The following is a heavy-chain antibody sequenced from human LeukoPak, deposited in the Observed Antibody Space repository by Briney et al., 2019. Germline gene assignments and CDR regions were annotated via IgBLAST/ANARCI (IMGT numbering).Heavy chain of an antibody. J-gene: IGHJ4*02. CDR3: ARESYPGGLLIYDY. CDR1: GGSFSDYY. CDR2: INHSGST. D-gene: IGHD2-15*01. Sequence: SETLSLTCAVYGGSFSDYYWNWIRQPPGKGLEWIGEINHSGSTNYNPSLKSRVTISMDMSKNQFSLKLSSVTAADTAVYYCARESYPGGLLIYDYWGQGTLVTVSS. V-gene: IGHV4-34*01.